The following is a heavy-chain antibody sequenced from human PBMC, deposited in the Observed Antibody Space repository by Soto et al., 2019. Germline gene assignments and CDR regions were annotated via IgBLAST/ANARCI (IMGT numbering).Heavy chain of an antibody. CDR1: GGSFSGYY. V-gene: IGHV4-34*01. CDR2: INHSGST. Sequence: SSETLSLTCAVYGGSFSGYYWSWIRQPPGKGLEWIGEINHSGSTNYNPSLKSRVTISVDTSKNQFSLKLSSVTAADTAVYYCARGADDCSGGSCYLNYFDYWGQGTLVTVSS. D-gene: IGHD2-15*01. CDR3: ARGADDCSGGSCYLNYFDY. J-gene: IGHJ4*02.